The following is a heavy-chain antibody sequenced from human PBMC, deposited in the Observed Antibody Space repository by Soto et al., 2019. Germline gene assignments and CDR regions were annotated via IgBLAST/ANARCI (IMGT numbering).Heavy chain of an antibody. Sequence: SETLSLTCAVYGGSFSGYYWSWIRQPPGKGLEWIGEINHSGSTNYNPSLKSRVTISVDTSKNQFSLKLSSVTAADTAVYYCARGLGNDYREVVWFDPWGQGTLVTVSS. CDR1: GGSFSGYY. J-gene: IGHJ5*02. D-gene: IGHD4-4*01. V-gene: IGHV4-34*01. CDR2: INHSGST. CDR3: ARGLGNDYREVVWFDP.